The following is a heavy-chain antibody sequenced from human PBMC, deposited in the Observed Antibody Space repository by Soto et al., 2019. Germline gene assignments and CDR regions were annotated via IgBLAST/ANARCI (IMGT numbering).Heavy chain of an antibody. V-gene: IGHV3-33*01. J-gene: IGHJ5*02. D-gene: IGHD2-2*01. CDR1: GFTFSSYG. CDR2: IWYDGSNK. CDR3: ARVRGDPIVVVPAAAPNWFDP. Sequence: GSLRLSCAASGFTFSSYGMHWVRQAPGKGLEWVAVIWYDGSNKYYADSVKGRFTISRDNSKNTLYLQMNSLRAEDTAVYYCARVRGDPIVVVPAAAPNWFDPWGQGTLVTVSS.